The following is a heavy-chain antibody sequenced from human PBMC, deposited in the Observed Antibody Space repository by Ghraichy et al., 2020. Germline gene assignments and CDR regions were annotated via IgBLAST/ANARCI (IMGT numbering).Heavy chain of an antibody. CDR2: ITGTSSHI. D-gene: IGHD4-17*01. V-gene: IGHV3-21*01. J-gene: IGHJ5*02. Sequence: GGSLRLSCVASGFTFSSYSMSLVRQAPGKGLEWVSSITGTSSHISYAASVRGRFTISRDNSKDSLDLQMNSLRDEDTAVYYCARDATTVTTGWFDPWGQGTLVIVSS. CDR1: GFTFSSYS. CDR3: ARDATTVTTGWFDP.